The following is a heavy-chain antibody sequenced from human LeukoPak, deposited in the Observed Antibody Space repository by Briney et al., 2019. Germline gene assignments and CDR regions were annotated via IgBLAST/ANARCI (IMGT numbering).Heavy chain of an antibody. CDR2: IYHRGST. CDR1: GYSISSGYY. V-gene: IGHV4-38-2*01. Sequence: SETLSLTCAVSGYSISSGYYWGWIRQPPGKGLEWIGTIYHRGSTYYNPSLQSRVTISVVTSKNQFSLKLNSVTAADTAIYYCARGRNTALVPIDYWGQGTLVTVSS. J-gene: IGHJ4*02. CDR3: ARGRNTALVPIDY. D-gene: IGHD5-18*01.